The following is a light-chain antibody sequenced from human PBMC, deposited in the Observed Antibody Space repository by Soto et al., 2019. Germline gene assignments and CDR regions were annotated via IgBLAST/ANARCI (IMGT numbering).Light chain of an antibody. CDR3: AAWDDSLNGPVV. J-gene: IGLJ2*01. Sequence: QLVLTQPPSASGTPGQRVTISCSGSSSNIGSNTVNWYQQLPGTAPKLLIYSNNQRPSGVPDRFSGSKSGTSASLAISGLQSEDEADYYRAAWDDSLNGPVVFGGGTKLTVL. CDR2: SNN. CDR1: SSNIGSNT. V-gene: IGLV1-44*01.